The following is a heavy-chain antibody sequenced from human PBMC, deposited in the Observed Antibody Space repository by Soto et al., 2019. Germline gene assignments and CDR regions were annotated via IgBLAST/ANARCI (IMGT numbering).Heavy chain of an antibody. Sequence: PSETLSLTCSVSGDSMTRNSYFWDWIRQAPGKGLEWIGSIYYTGSPYYNPSLKSRVTISVDTSKNQFSLRLTSVTAEDTAVYYCARSKGETGLAYWGQGTPVTVSS. CDR1: GDSMTRNSYF. J-gene: IGHJ4*02. V-gene: IGHV4-39*01. CDR2: IYYTGSP. D-gene: IGHD1-1*01. CDR3: ARSKGETGLAY.